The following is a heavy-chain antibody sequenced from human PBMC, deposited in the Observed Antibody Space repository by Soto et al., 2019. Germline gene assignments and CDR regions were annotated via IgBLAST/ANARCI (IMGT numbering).Heavy chain of an antibody. CDR2: IYYSGST. Sequence: SETLSLTCTVSGGSISSYYWSWIRQPPGKGLEWIGYIYYSGSTNYNPSLKSRVTISVDTSKNQFSQRLSSVTAADTAVYYCARDGWGDYGDRYYYYYGMDVWGQGTTVTVSS. CDR1: GGSISSYY. CDR3: ARDGWGDYGDRYYYYYGMDV. D-gene: IGHD4-17*01. V-gene: IGHV4-59*01. J-gene: IGHJ6*02.